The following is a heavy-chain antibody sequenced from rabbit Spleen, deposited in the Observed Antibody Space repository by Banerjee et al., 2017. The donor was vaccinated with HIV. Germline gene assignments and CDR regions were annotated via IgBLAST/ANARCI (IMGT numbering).Heavy chain of an antibody. J-gene: IGHJ6*01. Sequence: QSLEESGGDLVKPGASLTLTCTASGVSFSANSYMCWVRQAPGKGLEWIACIDAGSSAFTYYATWARGRFTISKTSSTTVTLQMTSLTAADTATYFCARDTSSSFSSYGMDLWGPGTLVTVS. CDR3: ARDTSSSFSSYGMDL. CDR1: GVSFSANSY. CDR2: IDAGSSAFT. V-gene: IGHV1S40*01. D-gene: IGHD1-1*01.